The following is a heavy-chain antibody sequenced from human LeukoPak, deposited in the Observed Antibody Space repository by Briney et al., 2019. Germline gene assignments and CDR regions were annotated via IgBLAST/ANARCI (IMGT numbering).Heavy chain of an antibody. Sequence: GSLRLSCAASGFTFSSYSMNWVRRAPGKGLEWIGYIYYSGSTNYNPSLKSRVTISVDTSKNQFSLKLSSVTAADTAVYYCARGWLQLGGMDVWGQGTTVTVSS. V-gene: IGHV4-59*01. J-gene: IGHJ6*02. D-gene: IGHD5-24*01. CDR2: IYYSGST. CDR1: GFTFSSYS. CDR3: ARGWLQLGGMDV.